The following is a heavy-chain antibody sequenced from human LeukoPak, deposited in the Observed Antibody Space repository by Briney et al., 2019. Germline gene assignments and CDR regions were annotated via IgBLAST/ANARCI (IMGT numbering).Heavy chain of an antibody. V-gene: IGHV4-59*01. CDR1: GGSINSYY. D-gene: IGHD2-15*01. CDR2: IHYTGST. Sequence: SETLSLTCTVSGGSINSYYWSWVRQPPGKRMEWIGYIHYTGSTNYNPSLESRVTISVDTSKNQISLKVNSVTAADTAVYHCARGGWSHGYWGQGIRVTVSS. J-gene: IGHJ4*02. CDR3: ARGGWSHGY.